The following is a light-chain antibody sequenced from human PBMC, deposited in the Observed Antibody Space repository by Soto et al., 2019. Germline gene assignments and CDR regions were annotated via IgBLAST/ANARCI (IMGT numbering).Light chain of an antibody. Sequence: EIVLTQSPATPSLSPGERATLSCRASQSISTYLAWYQQKPGQAPRLLIYDASKRATGIPARFGGSGSGTDFTLTISSLEPEDFAVYYCQQRSNWPPPFGGGTKVEIK. J-gene: IGKJ4*01. CDR2: DAS. V-gene: IGKV3-11*01. CDR3: QQRSNWPPP. CDR1: QSISTY.